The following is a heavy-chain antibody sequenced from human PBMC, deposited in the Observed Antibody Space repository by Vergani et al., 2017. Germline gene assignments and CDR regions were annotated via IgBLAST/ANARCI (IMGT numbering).Heavy chain of an antibody. CDR1: GGTFSSYT. J-gene: IGHJ4*02. CDR3: ARGTGYDYVWGSYRPPQTFDY. Sequence: QVQLVQSGAEVKKPGSSVKVSCKASGGTFSSYTISWVRQAPGQGLEWMGRIIPILGIANYAQKFQGRVTITADKSTSTAYMELSSLRSEDTAVYYCARGTGYDYVWGSYRPPQTFDYWGQGTLVTVSS. D-gene: IGHD3-16*02. V-gene: IGHV1-69*02. CDR2: IIPILGIA.